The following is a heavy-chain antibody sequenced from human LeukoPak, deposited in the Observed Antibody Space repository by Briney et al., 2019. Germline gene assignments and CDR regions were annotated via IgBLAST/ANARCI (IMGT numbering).Heavy chain of an antibody. CDR3: AKSGSGSYYPLYYYGMDV. CDR1: GFTFSSYA. J-gene: IGHJ6*02. Sequence: PGGSLRLSCAASGFTFSSYAMSWVRQAPGKGLEWVSAISGSGGSTYYADSVKGRFTISRDNSKNTLYLQMNSLRAEDTAVYYCAKSGSGSYYPLYYYGMDVWGQGTTVTVSS. V-gene: IGHV3-23*01. CDR2: ISGSGGST. D-gene: IGHD3-10*01.